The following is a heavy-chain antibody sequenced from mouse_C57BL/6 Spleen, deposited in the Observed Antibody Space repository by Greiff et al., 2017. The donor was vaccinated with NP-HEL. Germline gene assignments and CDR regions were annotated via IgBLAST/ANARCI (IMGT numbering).Heavy chain of an antibody. CDR2: IDPSDSYT. V-gene: IGHV1-69*01. J-gene: IGHJ1*03. D-gene: IGHD3-1*01. CDR3: ARGGLHLGLYWYFDV. CDR1: GYTFTSYW. Sequence: VQLQQPGAELVMPGASVKLSCKASGYTFTSYWMHWVKQRPGQGLEWIGEIDPSDSYTNYNQKFKGKSTLTVDKSSSTAYMQLSSLTSEDAAVYYCARGGLHLGLYWYFDVWGTGTTVTVSS.